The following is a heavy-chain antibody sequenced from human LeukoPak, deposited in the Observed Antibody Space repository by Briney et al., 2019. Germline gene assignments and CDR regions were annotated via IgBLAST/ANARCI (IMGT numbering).Heavy chain of an antibody. V-gene: IGHV4-31*03. CDR1: GGSISSGGYY. J-gene: IGHJ4*02. CDR3: ARGIAYCGGDCYSYFDY. Sequence: SETLSLTCTVSGGSISSGGYYWSWIRQHPGKGLEWIGYIYYSGSTYYNPSLKSRVTISVDTSKNQFSLKLSSVTAADTAVYYSARGIAYCGGDCYSYFDYWGQGTLVTVSS. D-gene: IGHD2-21*02. CDR2: IYYSGST.